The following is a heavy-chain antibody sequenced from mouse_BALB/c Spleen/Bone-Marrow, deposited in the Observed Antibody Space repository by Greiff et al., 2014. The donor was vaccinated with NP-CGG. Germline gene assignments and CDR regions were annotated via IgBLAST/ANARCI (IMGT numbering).Heavy chain of an antibody. CDR3: ARDGLYGNYAMDY. CDR1: GFSLTSYG. V-gene: IGHV2-9*02. J-gene: IGHJ4*01. Sequence: QVQLKQSGPGLVAPSQSLSITCTVSGFSLTSYGVHWVRQPPGKGLEWLGVIWAGGSTNYNSALMSRLSISKDNSRSQVFLKMNSLQTDDTAMYYCARDGLYGNYAMDYWGQGTSVTVSS. CDR2: IWAGGST. D-gene: IGHD2-1*01.